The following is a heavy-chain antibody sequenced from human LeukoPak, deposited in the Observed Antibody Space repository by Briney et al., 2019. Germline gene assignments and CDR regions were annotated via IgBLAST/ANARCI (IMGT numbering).Heavy chain of an antibody. CDR2: IKQDGSEK. Sequence: GGPLRLSCAASGYSFSTYWMIWLRQAPGKGREGVANIKQDGSEKYYVASVKGGFTISRDNAKNSLYLQMNSLRAEDSAVYYCATYHSSDFFDYWGQGTLVTVSS. CDR3: ATYHSSDFFDY. V-gene: IGHV3-7*01. J-gene: IGHJ4*02. D-gene: IGHD3-22*01. CDR1: GYSFSTYW.